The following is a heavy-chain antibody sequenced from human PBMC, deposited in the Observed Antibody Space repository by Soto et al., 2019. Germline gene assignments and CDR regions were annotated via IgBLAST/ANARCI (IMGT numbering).Heavy chain of an antibody. Sequence: SETLSLTGCVSGAVIHTTYCCGWVRQPPGRGLEWIGYVSHRGSANYTPSLKSRVTISADTTKNQFSQKMTSVTAADTAVYYCARLRAYYFDYWGQGTLVTVSS. D-gene: IGHD2-21*01. CDR3: ARLRAYYFDY. CDR1: GAVIHTTYC. J-gene: IGHJ4*02. V-gene: IGHV4-59*01. CDR2: VSHRGSA.